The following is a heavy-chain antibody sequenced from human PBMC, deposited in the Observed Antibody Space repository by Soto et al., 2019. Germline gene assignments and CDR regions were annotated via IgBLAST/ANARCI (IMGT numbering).Heavy chain of an antibody. Sequence: SETLSLTCAVYGASFSDYFWTWIRQFPGKGLEWIGEINQGGSTIYNPSLKSRVTISVDTSKTQFSLKMYSVTAADTAMYYCAGGSLGPRLANWGQGTLVTVSS. CDR1: GASFSDYF. CDR2: INQGGST. J-gene: IGHJ4*02. V-gene: IGHV4-34*01. D-gene: IGHD1-26*01. CDR3: AGGSLGPRLAN.